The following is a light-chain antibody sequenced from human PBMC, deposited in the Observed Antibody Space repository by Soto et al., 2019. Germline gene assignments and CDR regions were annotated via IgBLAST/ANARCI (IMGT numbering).Light chain of an antibody. J-gene: IGKJ4*01. CDR3: QQLNSYPLT. V-gene: IGKV1-9*01. Sequence: IQLTQSPSFLSASVGDRVTMTCRTSQDISDYLAWYQQRPGKAPKLLIYAASTLQSGVPSRFSGSGSGTEFTLTISSLQPEDFATYSCQQLNSYPLTFGGGTKVEIK. CDR1: QDISDY. CDR2: AAS.